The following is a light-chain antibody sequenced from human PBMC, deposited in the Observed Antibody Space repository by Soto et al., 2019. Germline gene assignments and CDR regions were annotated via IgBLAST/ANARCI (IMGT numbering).Light chain of an antibody. CDR2: AAS. CDR1: QSISSY. J-gene: IGKJ1*01. Sequence: DIQMTQSPSSLSASVGDIVAITCRASQSISSYLNWYQQKPGKAPKLLIYAASSLQSGVPSRFSGSGSGTDFTLTISSLQPEDFATYYCQQSYSGRTFGQGTKVDI. V-gene: IGKV1-39*01. CDR3: QQSYSGRT.